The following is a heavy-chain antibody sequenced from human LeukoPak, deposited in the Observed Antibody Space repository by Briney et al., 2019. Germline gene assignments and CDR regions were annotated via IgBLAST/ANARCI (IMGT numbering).Heavy chain of an antibody. V-gene: IGHV1-8*01. Sequence: ASVKLSCKASGYTFTSYDINWVRQATGQGLEWMGWMNPNIGNAGDAQKFQGRVTMTRNTSISTAYMELSSLRSEDTAVYYCARFGGRRGLDYWGQGTLVTVSS. CDR1: GYTFTSYD. CDR3: ARFGGRRGLDY. CDR2: MNPNIGNA. J-gene: IGHJ4*02. D-gene: IGHD1-26*01.